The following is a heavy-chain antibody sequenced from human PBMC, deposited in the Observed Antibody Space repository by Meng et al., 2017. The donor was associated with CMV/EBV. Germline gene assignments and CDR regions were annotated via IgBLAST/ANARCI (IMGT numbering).Heavy chain of an antibody. CDR1: GYTFTSYY. Sequence: ASVKVSCKASGYTFTSYYMHWVRQAPGHGLEWMGIINPSGGSTSYAQKFQGRVTMTRDTSTSTVYMELSSLRSEDTAVYYCASPLNLHRGAFDIWGQGTMVTVSS. D-gene: IGHD3-10*01. CDR3: ASPLNLHRGAFDI. J-gene: IGHJ3*02. V-gene: IGHV1-46*01. CDR2: INPSGGST.